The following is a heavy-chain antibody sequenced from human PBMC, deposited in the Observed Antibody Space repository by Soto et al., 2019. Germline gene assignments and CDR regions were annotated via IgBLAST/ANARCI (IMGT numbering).Heavy chain of an antibody. CDR2: ISAYNGNT. CDR1: GYTFTSYG. CDR3: ASSYYGSGTPYYYGMDV. V-gene: IGHV1-18*01. J-gene: IGHJ6*02. D-gene: IGHD3-10*01. Sequence: QVQLVQSGAEVKKPGASVKVSCKASGYTFTSYGISWVRQAPGQGLEWMGWISAYNGNTNYAQKLQGRVTMTTDTSXSXPYMALRSLRSDDTAVYYCASSYYGSGTPYYYGMDVWGQGTTVTVSS.